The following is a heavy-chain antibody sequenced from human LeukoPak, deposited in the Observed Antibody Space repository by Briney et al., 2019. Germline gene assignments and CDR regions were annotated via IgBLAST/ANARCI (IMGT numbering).Heavy chain of an antibody. CDR2: INHSGST. CDR3: ARRGGYYYDSSGYTPLSDYYYYYYMDV. Sequence: TPSETLSLTCAVYGGSFSGYYWSWIRQPPGKGLEWIGEINHSGSTNYNPSLKSRVTISVDTSKNQFSLKLSSVTAADTAVYYCARRGGYYYDSSGYTPLSDYYYYYYMDVWGKGTTVTVSS. V-gene: IGHV4-34*01. D-gene: IGHD3-22*01. J-gene: IGHJ6*03. CDR1: GGSFSGYY.